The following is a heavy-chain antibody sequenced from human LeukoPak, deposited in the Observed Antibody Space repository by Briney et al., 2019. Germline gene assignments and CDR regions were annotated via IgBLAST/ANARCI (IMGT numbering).Heavy chain of an antibody. CDR2: IYPGDSDT. CDR1: GYSFTSYW. CDR3: AINYYYDSSGYSREPFDY. J-gene: IGHJ4*02. V-gene: IGHV5-51*01. D-gene: IGHD3-22*01. Sequence: GESLKISCKGSGYSFTSYWIGWVRQMPGKGLEWMGIIYPGDSDTRYSPSFQGQVTISADKSISTAYLQWSSLKASGTAMYYCAINYYYDSSGYSREPFDYWGQGTLVTVSS.